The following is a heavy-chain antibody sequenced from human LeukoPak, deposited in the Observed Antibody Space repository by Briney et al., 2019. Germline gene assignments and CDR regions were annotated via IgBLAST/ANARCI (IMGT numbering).Heavy chain of an antibody. J-gene: IGHJ5*02. V-gene: IGHV4-34*01. Sequence: SETLSLTCAVYGGSFSAYYWSWIRQPPGKGLEWIGEINHSGSTNYNPSLKSRVTISVDTSKNQFSLKLSSVTAADTAVYYCARHPRSWGQGTLVTVSS. CDR3: ARHPRS. CDR2: INHSGST. CDR1: GGSFSAYY.